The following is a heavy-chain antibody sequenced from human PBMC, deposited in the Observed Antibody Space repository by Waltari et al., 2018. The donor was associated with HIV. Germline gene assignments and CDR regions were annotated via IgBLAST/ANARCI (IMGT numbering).Heavy chain of an antibody. J-gene: IGHJ4*02. V-gene: IGHV3-48*03. CDR1: GFNFSTYE. Sequence: EVQVVGSGGGLVRPGGPLRLSCAASGFNFSTYEMNWVRQAPGKGLEWVSYISSSGSTIYYADSVKGRFTIARDNAKNSLYLQMNSLRAEDTAVYFCARDGSSYYGLDYWGRGTLVTVSS. CDR2: ISSSGSTI. CDR3: ARDGSSYYGLDY. D-gene: IGHD1-26*01.